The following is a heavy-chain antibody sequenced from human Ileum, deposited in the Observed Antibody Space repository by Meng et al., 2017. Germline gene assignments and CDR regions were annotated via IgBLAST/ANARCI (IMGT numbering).Heavy chain of an antibody. CDR3: TRGGSYFDS. CDR1: AFNFSDYY. V-gene: IGHV3-11*01. CDR2: ISGSGLTT. D-gene: IGHD3-16*01. J-gene: IGHJ4*02. Sequence: GGSLRLSCVGSAFNFSDYYIGWIRQAPEKGLEGVSYISGSGLTTSYTESVEGRFTISKYNAKNSVFLQMNNLRAEDTAGYFCTRGGSYFDSWGQGTRVTVSS.